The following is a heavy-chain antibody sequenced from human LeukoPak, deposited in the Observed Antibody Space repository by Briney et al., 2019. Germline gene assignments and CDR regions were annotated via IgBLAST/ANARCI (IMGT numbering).Heavy chain of an antibody. Sequence: GGSLRLSRAASGFTVSTNYMSWVRQAPGKGLEWVSVIYSGGSTYYADSVKGRFIISRDNSKNTLYLQMNNLRAEDTAVYYCARDSSDYGGKGFDYWGQGTLVTVSS. J-gene: IGHJ4*02. V-gene: IGHV3-53*01. CDR3: ARDSSDYGGKGFDY. CDR1: GFTVSTNY. D-gene: IGHD4-23*01. CDR2: IYSGGST.